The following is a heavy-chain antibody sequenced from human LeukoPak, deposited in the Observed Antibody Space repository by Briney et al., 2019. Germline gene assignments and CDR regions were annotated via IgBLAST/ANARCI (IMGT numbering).Heavy chain of an antibody. V-gene: IGHV1-3*01. CDR3: ARDPCSGYSSSCLTLGGDY. J-gene: IGHJ4*02. Sequence: ASVKVSCKASGYTFTSYAMHWVRQAPGQRLEWMGWINAGKGNTKYSQKFQGRVTITRDTSASTAYMELSSLRSEDTAVYYCARDPCSGYSSSCLTLGGDYWGQGTLVTVSS. CDR2: INAGKGNT. D-gene: IGHD6-13*01. CDR1: GYTFTSYA.